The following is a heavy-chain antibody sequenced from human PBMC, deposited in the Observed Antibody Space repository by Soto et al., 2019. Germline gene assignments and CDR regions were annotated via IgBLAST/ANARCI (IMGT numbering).Heavy chain of an antibody. V-gene: IGHV3-9*01. CDR1: GFNFNDAW. D-gene: IGHD2-2*01. Sequence: LRLSCATSGFNFNDAWMNWVRQAPGKGLEWVSGISWNSGSIGYADSVKGRFTISRDNAKNSLYLQMNSLRAEDTALYYCAKDFRYCSSTSCYGGAFDIWGQGTMVTV. J-gene: IGHJ3*02. CDR2: ISWNSGSI. CDR3: AKDFRYCSSTSCYGGAFDI.